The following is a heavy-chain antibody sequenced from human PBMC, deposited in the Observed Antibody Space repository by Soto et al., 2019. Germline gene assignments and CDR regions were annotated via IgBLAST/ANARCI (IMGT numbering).Heavy chain of an antibody. V-gene: IGHV1-18*04. J-gene: IGHJ4*02. CDR1: GYTFTSYY. Sequence: GASVKVSCKASGYTFTSYYMHWVRQAPGQGLEWMGWISGYSGHTYYAQKFQGRVTMTTDTSTNTVYMELRSLRSDDTAVYYCAREWDNKSEHSSGWYDDFWGQGTLVTVSS. CDR3: AREWDNKSEHSSGWYDDF. D-gene: IGHD6-19*01. CDR2: ISGYSGHT.